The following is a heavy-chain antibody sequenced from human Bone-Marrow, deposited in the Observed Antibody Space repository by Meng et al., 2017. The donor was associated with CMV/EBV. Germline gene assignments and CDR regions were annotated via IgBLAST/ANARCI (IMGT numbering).Heavy chain of an antibody. V-gene: IGHV3-73*01. CDR1: GVNFTISS. Sequence: GESLKISCAASGVNFTISSIHWVRQASGKGLEWVCRIRSKVQNYATAYSASVEGRFTVSRDDSKNMAYLQLARLKTEDTAIYCCTTFLSEAVDTWGQGTMVTVS. CDR3: TTFLSEAVDT. J-gene: IGHJ3*02. D-gene: IGHD3-3*01. CDR2: IRSKVQNYAT.